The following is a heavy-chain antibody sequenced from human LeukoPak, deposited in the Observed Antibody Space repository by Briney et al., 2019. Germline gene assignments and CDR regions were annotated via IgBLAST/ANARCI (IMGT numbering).Heavy chain of an antibody. Sequence: GGSLRFSCAASGFTFSSYAMSWVRQAPGKGLEWVSAISGSGGSTYYADSVKGRFTISRDNSKNTLYLQMNSLRAEDTAVYYCARDPYSGSYGDYYYYYMDVWGKGTTVTISS. J-gene: IGHJ6*03. CDR1: GFTFSSYA. V-gene: IGHV3-23*01. D-gene: IGHD1-26*01. CDR2: ISGSGGST. CDR3: ARDPYSGSYGDYYYYYMDV.